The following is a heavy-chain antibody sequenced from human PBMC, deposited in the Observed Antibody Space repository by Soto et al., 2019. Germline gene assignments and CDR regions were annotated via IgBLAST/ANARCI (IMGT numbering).Heavy chain of an antibody. D-gene: IGHD5-12*01. CDR3: AHSDVGYEIIYFDF. J-gene: IGHJ4*02. Sequence: QITLQESGPTLVKPTQTLTLTCTFSGFSFTTAGVAVGWIRQTPGGALEWLTLIYYNDDRRFSPSLKTRLTITGDTSNNQVVLSLTNVDPGDTATYFCAHSDVGYEIIYFDFWGQGIPVTVSS. V-gene: IGHV2-5*01. CDR1: GFSFTTAGVA. CDR2: IYYNDDR.